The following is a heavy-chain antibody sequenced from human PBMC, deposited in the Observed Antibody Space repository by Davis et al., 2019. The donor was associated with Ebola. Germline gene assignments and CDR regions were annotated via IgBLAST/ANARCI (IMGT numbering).Heavy chain of an antibody. CDR2: INPNDGRT. J-gene: IGHJ4*02. CDR1: GYSFTSYG. V-gene: IGHV1-2*02. CDR3: AREPYYETSGFYPFLY. D-gene: IGHD3-22*01. Sequence: ASVKVSCKASGYSFTSYGINWVRQAPGQGLEWMGMINPNDGRTIYAQKFQGRVTMTRDTSITTAYMELSGLRSDDTAVFYCAREPYYETSGFYPFLYWGQGTLVTVSS.